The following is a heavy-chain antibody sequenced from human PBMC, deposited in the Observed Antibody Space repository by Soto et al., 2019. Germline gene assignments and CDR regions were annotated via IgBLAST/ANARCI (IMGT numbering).Heavy chain of an antibody. D-gene: IGHD5-18*01. V-gene: IGHV1-69*12. CDR3: ATHGLPNYYYYGMDV. J-gene: IGHJ6*02. CDR1: GGTFSSYA. Sequence: QVQLVQSGAEVKKPGSSVKVSCKASGGTFSSYAISWVRQAPGQGLEWMGGIIPIFGTANYAQKCQGRVTITADESTITAYMELSSLRSEDTAVYYCATHGLPNYYYYGMDVWGQGTTVTVSS. CDR2: IIPIFGTA.